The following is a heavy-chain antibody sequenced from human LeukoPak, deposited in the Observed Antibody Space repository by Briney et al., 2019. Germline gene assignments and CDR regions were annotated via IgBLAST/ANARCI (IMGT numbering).Heavy chain of an antibody. D-gene: IGHD1-26*01. CDR3: ARGPNSGADY. CDR2: INHSGGT. CDR1: GGSFSGYY. J-gene: IGHJ4*02. V-gene: IGHV4-34*01. Sequence: PSETLSLTCAVYGGSFSGYYWSWIRQPPGKGLEWIGEINHSGGTNYNPSLKSRVTISVDTSKNQFSLKLSSVTAADTAVYYCARGPNSGADYWGQGTLVTVSS.